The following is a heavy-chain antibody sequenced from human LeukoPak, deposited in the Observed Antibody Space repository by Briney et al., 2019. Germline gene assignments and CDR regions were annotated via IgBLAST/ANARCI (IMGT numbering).Heavy chain of an antibody. Sequence: PGGSLRLSCAASGFTFSSYWMHWVRQAPGKGPVWVSRINSDGSSTSYADSVKGRFTISRDNAKNTLYLQMNSLRAEDTAVYYCARDGWLQPDYWGQGTLVTVSS. D-gene: IGHD5-24*01. CDR1: GFTFSSYW. J-gene: IGHJ4*02. CDR2: INSDGSST. V-gene: IGHV3-74*01. CDR3: ARDGWLQPDY.